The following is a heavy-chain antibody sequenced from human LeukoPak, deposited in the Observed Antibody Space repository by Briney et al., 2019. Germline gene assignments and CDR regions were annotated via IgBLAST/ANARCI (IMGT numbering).Heavy chain of an antibody. D-gene: IGHD6-13*01. V-gene: IGHV3-21*01. CDR3: ASQYTSSRIFDD. J-gene: IGHJ4*02. CDR2: ISSSSTYI. CDR1: GFTFSSYS. Sequence: PGGSLRLSCAASGFTFSSYSMNWVRQAPGKGLEWVSSISSSSTYIYYADSVRGRFTVSRDNAKNSLYLQMNSLRAEDTAVYFCASQYTSSRIFDDWGQGTLVTVSS.